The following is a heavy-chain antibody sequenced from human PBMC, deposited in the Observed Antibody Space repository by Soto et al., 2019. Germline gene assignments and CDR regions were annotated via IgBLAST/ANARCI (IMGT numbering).Heavy chain of an antibody. CDR3: AKTGRRWERLHSFDY. V-gene: IGHV3-30*18. D-gene: IGHD1-26*01. J-gene: IGHJ4*02. CDR2: ISYDGSNK. CDR1: GFTFSSYG. Sequence: QVQLVESGGGVVQPGRSLRLSCAASGFTFSSYGMHWVRQAPGKGLEWVAVISYDGSNKYYADSVKGRFTISRDNSKNTLYLQMNSLRAEDTAVYYCAKTGRRWERLHSFDYWGQGTLVTVSS.